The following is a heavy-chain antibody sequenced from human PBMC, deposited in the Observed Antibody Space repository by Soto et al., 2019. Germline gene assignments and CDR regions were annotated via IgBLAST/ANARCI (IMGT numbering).Heavy chain of an antibody. D-gene: IGHD3-3*01. V-gene: IGHV1-2*04. CDR1: GYTFSDYY. CDR2: INPNSGGT. Sequence: ASVKVSGKASGYTFSDYYMHWVRQAPGQGLEWMGWINPNSGGTNHAQKFQGWVTMTRDTSISTAYMELSRLTSDDTAVYYCARDLVTLFGGMDVWGQGTTVTVSS. CDR3: ARDLVTLFGGMDV. J-gene: IGHJ6*02.